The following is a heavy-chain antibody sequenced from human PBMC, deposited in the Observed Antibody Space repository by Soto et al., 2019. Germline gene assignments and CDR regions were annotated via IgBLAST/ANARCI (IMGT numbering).Heavy chain of an antibody. V-gene: IGHV4-59*01. CDR1: GGSISSYY. J-gene: IGHJ4*02. D-gene: IGHD3-10*01. CDR2: IYYSGST. CDR3: ATYGSGNYYFDY. Sequence: QVQLQESGPGLVKPSETLSLTCTVSGGSISSYYWSWIRQPPGKGLEWIGYIYYSGSTNYNPSLKSRVTISVDTSKNQFSLKLSSVTAADTVVYYCATYGSGNYYFDYWGQGTLVTVSS.